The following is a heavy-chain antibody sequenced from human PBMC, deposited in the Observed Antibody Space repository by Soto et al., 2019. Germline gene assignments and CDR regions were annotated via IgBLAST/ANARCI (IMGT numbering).Heavy chain of an antibody. CDR2: INACNGNT. CDR1: GYTFTSYA. CDR3: GRGMITFGGVIVFDY. J-gene: IGHJ4*02. V-gene: IGHV1-3*01. Sequence: ASVKVSCKASGYTFTSYAMHWVRQAPGQRLEWMGWINACNGNTNYSQKLQGRVTITRDTSASTAYMELRSLRSDDTAVYYCGRGMITFGGVIVFDYWGQGTLVTVSS. D-gene: IGHD3-16*02.